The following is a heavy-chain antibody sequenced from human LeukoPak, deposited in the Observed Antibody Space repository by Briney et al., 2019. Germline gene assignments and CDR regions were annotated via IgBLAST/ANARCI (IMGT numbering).Heavy chain of an antibody. V-gene: IGHV4-34*01. CDR3: ARGPVTQDY. D-gene: IGHD2-21*02. Sequence: SETLSLTCAVYGGSFSGYYWSWIRQPPGKGLEWIGEINHSGSTNYNPSLKSRVTISVDTSKNQFSLKLSSVTAADAAVYYCARGPVTQDYWGQGTLVTVSS. CDR1: GGSFSGYY. J-gene: IGHJ4*02. CDR2: INHSGST.